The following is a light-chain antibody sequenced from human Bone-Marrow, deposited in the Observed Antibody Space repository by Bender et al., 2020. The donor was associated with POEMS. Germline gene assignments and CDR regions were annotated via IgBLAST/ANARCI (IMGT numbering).Light chain of an antibody. J-gene: IGLJ2*01. CDR3: CSYAGPWV. V-gene: IGLV2-11*01. CDR1: SSDVGGYDY. CDR2: DVI. Sequence: QSALTQPRSVSGSPGQSVTISCTGTSSDVGGYDYVSWYQQHPGKAPKLIIYDVIKRPSGISNRFSGSQSGNTASLTISGLQSDDEAEYYCCSYAGPWVFGGGTKVTVL.